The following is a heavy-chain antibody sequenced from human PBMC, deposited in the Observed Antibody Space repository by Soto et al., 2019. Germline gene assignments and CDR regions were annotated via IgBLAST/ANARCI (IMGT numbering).Heavy chain of an antibody. Sequence: QVQLVQSGAEVKKPGASVKVSCKASGYSFTSYYMHWVRQAPGQGPEWMGIINPSGGSTGYAQKFQDSVTMTRDTSTSTVYMELSSLRSDDTAVYYCARVRGNDDAFDIWGQGTMVTVSS. J-gene: IGHJ3*02. V-gene: IGHV1-46*03. CDR2: INPSGGST. CDR3: ARVRGNDDAFDI. CDR1: GYSFTSYY.